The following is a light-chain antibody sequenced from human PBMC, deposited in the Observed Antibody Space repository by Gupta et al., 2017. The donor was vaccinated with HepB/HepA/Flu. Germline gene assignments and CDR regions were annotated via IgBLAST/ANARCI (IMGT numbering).Light chain of an antibody. CDR2: EVS. CDR1: SSDVGSFTR. Sequence: QSALTQPPSVSGSPGQSVTISCTGTSSDVGSFTRVSWYQQPQGTAPKLMIYEVSNRPSGVPDRFSGSKSGNTASLTISGLQAEDEADYYCSSFTSGSTLLVFGGGTKLTVL. J-gene: IGLJ2*01. CDR3: SSFTSGSTLLV. V-gene: IGLV2-18*02.